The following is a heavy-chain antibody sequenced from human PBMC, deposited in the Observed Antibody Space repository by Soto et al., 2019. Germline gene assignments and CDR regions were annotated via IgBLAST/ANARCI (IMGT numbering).Heavy chain of an antibody. CDR3: ATMATSGTLNWFDP. J-gene: IGHJ5*02. V-gene: IGHV1-8*01. CDR1: GYTFTNYD. CDR2: MNPNSANT. D-gene: IGHD1-26*01. Sequence: QAQLVQSGAEVKEPGASVKVSCKASGYTFTNYDISWVRQATGQGLEWMGWMNPNSANTGYAQTFQGRVSMTRDTSINTSYMELSSLRSEDTAIYYCATMATSGTLNWFDPWGQGTLVTVSS.